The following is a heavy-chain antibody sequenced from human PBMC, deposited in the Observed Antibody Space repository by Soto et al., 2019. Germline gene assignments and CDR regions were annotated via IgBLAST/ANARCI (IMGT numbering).Heavy chain of an antibody. CDR1: GFAFSTYA. Sequence: GGSLRLSCAASGFAFSTYAMTWVRQAPGKGLEWVSVISGIGGSSYYAASVKGRFTISRDNSKNTLFLQMNGLRAEDTAVYYCEKVTKRAAAGRYEYYKYGMDVWGRGTTVTVSS. V-gene: IGHV3-23*01. D-gene: IGHD6-13*01. CDR3: EKVTKRAAAGRYEYYKYGMDV. CDR2: ISGIGGSS. J-gene: IGHJ6*02.